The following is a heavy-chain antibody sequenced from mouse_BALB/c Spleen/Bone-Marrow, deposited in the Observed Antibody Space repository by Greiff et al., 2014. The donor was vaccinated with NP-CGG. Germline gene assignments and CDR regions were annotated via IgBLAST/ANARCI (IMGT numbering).Heavy chain of an antibody. J-gene: IGHJ4*01. CDR2: IWAGGSI. CDR1: GFSLTSYG. V-gene: IGHV2-9*02. Sequence: VQRVESGPGLVAPSQSLSITCTVSGFSLTSYGVHWVRQPPGKGLEWLGVIWAGGSINYNSALMSRLSINKDNSKSQVFLKMNSLQTDDTAMYYCARDRGRNFYAMDYWGQGTSVTVSS. CDR3: ARDRGRNFYAMDY. D-gene: IGHD2-1*01.